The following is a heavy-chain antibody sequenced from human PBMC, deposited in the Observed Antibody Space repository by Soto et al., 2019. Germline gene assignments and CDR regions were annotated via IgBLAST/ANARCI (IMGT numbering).Heavy chain of an antibody. Sequence: GGSLRLSCAASGFTFSSYSMNWVRQAPGKGLEWVSSISSSSSYIYYADSVKGRFTISRDNAKNSLYLQMNSLRAEDTAVYYCARDPCPGSCYSPQVSYYYYYGMDVWGQGTTVTVSS. CDR3: ARDPCPGSCYSPQVSYYYYYGMDV. V-gene: IGHV3-21*01. CDR1: GFTFSSYS. D-gene: IGHD2-15*01. CDR2: ISSSSSYI. J-gene: IGHJ6*02.